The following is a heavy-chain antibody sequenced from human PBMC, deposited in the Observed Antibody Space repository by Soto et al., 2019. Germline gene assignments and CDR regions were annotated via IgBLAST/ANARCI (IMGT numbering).Heavy chain of an antibody. Sequence: PGESLKISCKTSGYSFSSYWIGWVRQTPGKGLEWMGMIYPGGSDIRYSPSFQGQVIISADKSITTAYLQWSSLKASDTAMYFCERRGYYYDRSGYYYYLDYWGQGTLVTVSS. CDR2: IYPGGSDI. V-gene: IGHV5-51*01. CDR1: GYSFSSYW. D-gene: IGHD3-22*01. J-gene: IGHJ4*02. CDR3: ERRGYYYDRSGYYYYLDY.